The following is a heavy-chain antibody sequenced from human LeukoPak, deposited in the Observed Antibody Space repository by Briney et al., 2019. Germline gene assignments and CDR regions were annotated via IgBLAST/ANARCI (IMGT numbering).Heavy chain of an antibody. J-gene: IGHJ6*03. CDR3: ARVVPVHEYYNSYMDV. V-gene: IGHV3-48*01. CDR1: GFPFMTYA. CDR2: LTRGSSNI. D-gene: IGHD1-1*01. Sequence: GGSLRLSCEASGFPFMTYAMNWIRQSPGKGLEWVAFLTRGSSNIQYAESVKGRFTISRDNGKDSLFLQMNSLRSEDTAVYYCARVVPVHEYYNSYMDVWGKGTTVTVSS.